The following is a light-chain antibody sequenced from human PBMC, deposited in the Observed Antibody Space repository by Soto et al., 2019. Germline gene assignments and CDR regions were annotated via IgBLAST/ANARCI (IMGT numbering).Light chain of an antibody. V-gene: IGLV2-14*01. CDR1: SSDVGGYNY. CDR2: EVS. CDR3: SSYTSSSTLGV. Sequence: QSVLTQPASVSGSPGQSITTSCTGTSSDVGGYNYVSWYQQHPGKAPKLMIYEVSNRPSGVSNRFSGSKSGNTASLTISGLQAEDEADYYCSSYTSSSTLGVFGTGTKV. J-gene: IGLJ1*01.